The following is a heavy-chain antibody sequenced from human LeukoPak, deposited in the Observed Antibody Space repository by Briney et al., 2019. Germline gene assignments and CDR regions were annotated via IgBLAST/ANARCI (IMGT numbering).Heavy chain of an antibody. CDR1: GGSISSYY. D-gene: IGHD6-13*01. Sequence: PSETLSLTCPVSGGSISSYYWSWIRQPPRKGLEWIGYIYYSGSTNYNPSLKSRVTISVDTTKNQFSLKLSSVPAADTAVYYCARLRGPGPGYSGSYSHWYFYPWGRGTLVTVSS. J-gene: IGHJ2*01. V-gene: IGHV4-59*08. CDR3: ARLRGPGPGYSGSYSHWYFYP. CDR2: IYYSGST.